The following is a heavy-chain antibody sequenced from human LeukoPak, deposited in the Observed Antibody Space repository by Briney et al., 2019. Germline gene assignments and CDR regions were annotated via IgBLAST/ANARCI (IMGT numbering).Heavy chain of an antibody. V-gene: IGHV4-59*01. D-gene: IGHD6-6*01. Sequence: SETLSLTCTVSGGSISSYYWSWIRQPPGKRLEWIGYIYYSGSTNYNPSLKSRVTISVDTSKNQFSLKLSSVTAADTAVYYCARLAEYSSSFDYWGQGTLVTVSS. CDR2: IYYSGST. CDR3: ARLAEYSSSFDY. J-gene: IGHJ4*02. CDR1: GGSISSYY.